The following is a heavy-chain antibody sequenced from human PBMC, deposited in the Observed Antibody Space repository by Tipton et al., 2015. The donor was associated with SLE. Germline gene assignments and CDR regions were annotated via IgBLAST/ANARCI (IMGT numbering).Heavy chain of an antibody. Sequence: SLRLSCSASGLTFSGYWMNWVRQAPGKGLEWVANIKKDGSETYYVDSVKGRFTISRDNAMNSLYLQMNSLRVEDTAIYYCATSVYRYSKSDYWGRGTLVTVSS. J-gene: IGHJ4*02. D-gene: IGHD3-16*02. CDR3: ATSVYRYSKSDY. V-gene: IGHV3-7*01. CDR2: IKKDGSET. CDR1: GLTFSGYW.